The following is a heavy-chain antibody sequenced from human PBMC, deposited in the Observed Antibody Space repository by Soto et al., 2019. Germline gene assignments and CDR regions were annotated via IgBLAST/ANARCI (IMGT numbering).Heavy chain of an antibody. CDR3: AAAPGAYYYDSSGYYRGRRAFDY. CDR1: QFTFTRSA. D-gene: IGHD3-22*01. CDR2: IVVGSGNT. J-gene: IGHJ4*02. Sequence: EASIKVSCKASQFTFTRSAVQWVREARGRRLEWIGWIVVGSGNTNYAQKFQERVTITRDMSTSTAYMELSSLRSEDTAVYHCAAAPGAYYYDSSGYYRGRRAFDYWGQGTLVTVSS. V-gene: IGHV1-58*01.